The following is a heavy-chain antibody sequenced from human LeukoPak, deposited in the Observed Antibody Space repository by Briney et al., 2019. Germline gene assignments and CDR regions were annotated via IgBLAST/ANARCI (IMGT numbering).Heavy chain of an antibody. CDR3: ARVSCSSTSCPRRDALDV. Sequence: SETLSLTCAVYGGSFSGYYWSWIRQPPGKGLEWIGEINHSGSTNYNPSLKSRVTISVDTSKNQFSLKLTSVTTADTAVYYCARVSCSSTSCPRRDALDVWGQGTMVTVSS. CDR1: GGSFSGYY. CDR2: INHSGST. D-gene: IGHD2-2*01. J-gene: IGHJ3*01. V-gene: IGHV4-34*01.